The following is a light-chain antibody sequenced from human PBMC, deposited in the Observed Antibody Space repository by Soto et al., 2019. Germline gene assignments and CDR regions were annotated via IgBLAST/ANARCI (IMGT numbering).Light chain of an antibody. V-gene: IGKV1-5*01. J-gene: IGKJ2*01. CDR3: QQYDSYPYT. CDR1: QSIGNW. Sequence: DIQMTQSPSTLSASVGDRVTITCRASQSIGNWLAWYQQRPGKAPNLLIYGASSLQTGVPTRFSGSGFGTEFTLIISSLQPDDFATYYCQQYDSYPYTFGQGTKVDI. CDR2: GAS.